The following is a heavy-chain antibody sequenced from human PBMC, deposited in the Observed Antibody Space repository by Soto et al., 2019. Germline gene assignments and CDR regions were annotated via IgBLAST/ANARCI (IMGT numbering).Heavy chain of an antibody. J-gene: IGHJ3*02. V-gene: IGHV4-34*01. D-gene: IGHD2-21*02. CDR2: INHSGST. Sequence: SETLSLTCAVYGGSFSGYYWSWIRQPPGEGLEWIGEINHSGSTNYNPSLKSRVTISVDTSKNQFSLKLSSVTAADTAVYYCASSAYCGGDCYPWAFDIWGQGTMVTVS. CDR1: GGSFSGYY. CDR3: ASSAYCGGDCYPWAFDI.